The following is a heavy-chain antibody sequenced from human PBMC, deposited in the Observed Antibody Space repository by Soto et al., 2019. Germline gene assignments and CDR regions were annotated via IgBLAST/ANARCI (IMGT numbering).Heavy chain of an antibody. Sequence: QLQLQESGPGLVKPSETLSLTCAVSGGSISSSSYYWGWIRQPPGKGLEWIGSSYYSGSTYYTPSPQSRVAISVDTSKNQFSLKLNSVTAADTAVYYCARRTVNIRTFYSGLKTHCFDYWGQGTLVTVSS. J-gene: IGHJ4*02. V-gene: IGHV4-39*01. D-gene: IGHD6-19*01. CDR1: GGSISSSSYY. CDR3: ARRTVNIRTFYSGLKTHCFDY. CDR2: SYYSGST.